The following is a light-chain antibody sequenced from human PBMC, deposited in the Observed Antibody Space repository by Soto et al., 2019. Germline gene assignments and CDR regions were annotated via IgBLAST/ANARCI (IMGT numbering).Light chain of an antibody. J-gene: IGKJ2*01. Sequence: EIVLTQSPGTLSLSPGETATLSCRASQSVSSSYLAWYQQKPGQAPRLLIYGASSRATGVSDRFSGSGSGTDFTLTISRLEPEDFAVYYCQQYVSSRTFGQGTNLEIK. V-gene: IGKV3-20*01. CDR2: GAS. CDR3: QQYVSSRT. CDR1: QSVSSSY.